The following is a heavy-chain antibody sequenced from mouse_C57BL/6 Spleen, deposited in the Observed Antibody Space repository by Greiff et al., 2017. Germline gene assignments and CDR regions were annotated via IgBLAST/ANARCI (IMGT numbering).Heavy chain of an antibody. CDR1: GFTFSDAW. CDR3: TRQVPSSYWYFDV. D-gene: IGHD1-1*01. CDR2: IRNKANNHAT. Sequence: EVQRVESGGGLVQPGGSMKLSCAASGFTFSDAWMDWVRQSPEKGLEWVAEIRNKANNHATYYAESVKGRFTISRDDSKSSVYLQMNSLRAEDTGIYYCTRQVPSSYWYFDVWGTGTTVTVSS. J-gene: IGHJ1*03. V-gene: IGHV6-6*01.